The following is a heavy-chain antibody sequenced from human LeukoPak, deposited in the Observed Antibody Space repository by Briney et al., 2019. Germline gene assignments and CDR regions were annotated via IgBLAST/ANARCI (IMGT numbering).Heavy chain of an antibody. CDR3: ARAGIVVVPAAWFDP. V-gene: IGHV4-59*01. Sequence: SETLSLTCAVSGGSISSYYWSWIRQPPGKGLEWIGYIYYSGSTNYNPSLKSRVTISVDTSKNQFSLKLSSVTAADTAVYYCARAGIVVVPAAWFDPWGQGTLVTVSS. CDR2: IYYSGST. J-gene: IGHJ5*02. D-gene: IGHD2-2*01. CDR1: GGSISSYY.